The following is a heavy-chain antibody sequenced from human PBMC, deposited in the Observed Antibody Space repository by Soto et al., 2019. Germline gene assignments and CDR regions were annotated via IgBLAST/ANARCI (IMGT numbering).Heavy chain of an antibody. Sequence: QVQLVESGGGVVQPGRSLRLSCAASGFTFSSYTMHWVRQAPGKGLEWVAVISYDGDKKYYADSVKGRFTISRVNSKNTLSLQMNSLRVEDTGVYYCARGSAPGYWGQGTLLTVSS. CDR2: ISYDGDKK. V-gene: IGHV3-30-3*01. CDR3: ARGSAPGY. D-gene: IGHD2-15*01. CDR1: GFTFSSYT. J-gene: IGHJ4*02.